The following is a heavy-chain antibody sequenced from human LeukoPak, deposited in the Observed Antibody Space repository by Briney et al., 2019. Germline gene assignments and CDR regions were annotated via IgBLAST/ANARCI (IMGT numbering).Heavy chain of an antibody. CDR3: ARASGYSGYDPFDY. CDR1: GFTDSSNY. D-gene: IGHD5-12*01. J-gene: IGHJ4*02. CDR2: IYSGGDT. V-gene: IGHV3-53*01. Sequence: GGSLRLSCAASGFTDSSNYMSGVRQAPRKGLEWGSVIYSGGDTYYADSVKGRFTTSRDNSKNTLYLQMNTLRAEDTAVYYCARASGYSGYDPFDYWGQGTLVTVSS.